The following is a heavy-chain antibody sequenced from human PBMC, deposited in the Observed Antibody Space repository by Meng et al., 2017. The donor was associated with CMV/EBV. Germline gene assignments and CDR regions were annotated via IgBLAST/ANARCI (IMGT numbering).Heavy chain of an antibody. CDR3: ARGGVVPAASVYGMDV. V-gene: IGHV1-18*01. D-gene: IGHD2-2*01. Sequence: ASVQVSCKASGYTFTSYGISWVRQAPGQGLEWMGWISAYNGNTNYAQKLQGRVTMTTDTSTSTAYVELRSLRSDDTAVYYCARGGVVPAASVYGMDVWGQGTTVTVSS. CDR2: ISAYNGNT. CDR1: GYTFTSYG. J-gene: IGHJ6*02.